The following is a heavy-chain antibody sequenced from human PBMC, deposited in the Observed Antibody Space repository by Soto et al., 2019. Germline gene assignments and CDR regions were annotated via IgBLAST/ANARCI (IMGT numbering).Heavy chain of an antibody. J-gene: IGHJ4*02. V-gene: IGHV4-31*03. CDR3: ARDSSYGDLYFDY. CDR2: IYYSGST. D-gene: IGHD4-17*01. CDR1: GGSISSGGYY. Sequence: SETLSLTCTVSGGSISSGGYYWSWIRQHPGKGLEWIGYIYYSGSTYYNPSLKSRVTISVDTSKNQFSLKLSSVTAADTAVYYCARDSSYGDLYFDYWGQGTLVTVSS.